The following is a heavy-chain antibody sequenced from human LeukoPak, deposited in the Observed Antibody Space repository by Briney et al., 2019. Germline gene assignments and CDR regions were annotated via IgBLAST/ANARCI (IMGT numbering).Heavy chain of an antibody. Sequence: ASVKVSCKASGYTFTSYAMHWVRQAPGQRLEWMGWINAGNGNTKYSQEFQGRVTITRDTSASTAYMELSSLRSEDTAVYYCARDGIYGSGSYSPPTFDYWGQGTLVTVSS. J-gene: IGHJ4*02. CDR2: INAGNGNT. CDR3: ARDGIYGSGSYSPPTFDY. V-gene: IGHV1-3*03. D-gene: IGHD3-10*01. CDR1: GYTFTSYA.